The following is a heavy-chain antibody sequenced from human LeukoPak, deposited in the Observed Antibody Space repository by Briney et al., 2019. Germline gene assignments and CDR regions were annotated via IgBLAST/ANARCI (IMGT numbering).Heavy chain of an antibody. CDR3: ARDEYSSSPGPT. J-gene: IGHJ5*02. V-gene: IGHV3-66*01. CDR1: GFTVSSNY. CDR2: IYSGGST. Sequence: GGSLRLSCAASGFTVSSNYMSWVRQAPGKGLEWVSVIYSGGSTYYADSVKGRFTISRDNSKNTLYLQMNSLRAEDTAVYYCARDEYSSSPGPTWGQGTLVTVSS. D-gene: IGHD6-6*01.